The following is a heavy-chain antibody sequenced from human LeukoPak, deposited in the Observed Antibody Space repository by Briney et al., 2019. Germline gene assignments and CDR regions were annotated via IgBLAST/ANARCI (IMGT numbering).Heavy chain of an antibody. J-gene: IGHJ4*02. Sequence: PGGSLRLSCVASGLNFDDSAMHWVRQAPGKGLEWVSLISADGGSTFSADSVKGRFSIPRDNSKNSLYLQMNSLRSEDTAMYYCAKESGKFDYWGQGTLVAVSS. CDR2: ISADGGST. CDR1: GLNFDDSA. V-gene: IGHV3-43*02. CDR3: AKESGKFDY.